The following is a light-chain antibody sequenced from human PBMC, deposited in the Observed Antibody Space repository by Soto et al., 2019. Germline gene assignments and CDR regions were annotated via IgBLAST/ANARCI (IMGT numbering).Light chain of an antibody. J-gene: IGKJ1*01. CDR1: ESLLHSNGYNY. Sequence: DMVMTQSPLSLPFTPGGPASITCGSSESLLHSNGYNYLDWYLQKPGQSPQLLIYLGSNRASGVPDRFSGSGSGTDFTLKISRVEAEDVGVYYCMQALQTTWTFGQGTKVEMK. CDR2: LGS. CDR3: MQALQTTWT. V-gene: IGKV2-28*01.